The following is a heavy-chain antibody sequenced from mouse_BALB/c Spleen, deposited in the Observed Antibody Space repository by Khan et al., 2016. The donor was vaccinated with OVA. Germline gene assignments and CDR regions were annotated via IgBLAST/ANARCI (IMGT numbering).Heavy chain of an antibody. CDR1: GFTFSTYG. V-gene: IGHV5-6*01. J-gene: IGHJ3*01. CDR3: TRLAYYYDSEGFAY. D-gene: IGHD1-1*01. CDR2: VSTGGGYT. Sequence: EVQRVESGGDLVKPGGSLKLSCAASGFTFSTYGMSWVRQTPDKRLEWVATVSTGGGYTYYPDSVQGRFTISRDNAKNTLYLQMSALKSEDTARFYCTRLAYYYDSEGFAYWGQGTLVTVSA.